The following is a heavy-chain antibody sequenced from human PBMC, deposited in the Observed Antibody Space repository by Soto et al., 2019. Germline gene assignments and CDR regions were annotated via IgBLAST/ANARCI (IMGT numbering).Heavy chain of an antibody. Sequence: PGESLKISCKGSGYSFTSYWIGWARKMPGKGLEWMGIIYPGDSDTRYSPSFQAQVTISADKSISTAYLQWSSLKASDTAMYYCARHSVTWFGEFLHSLDYYGMDVWGQGTTVTVSS. D-gene: IGHD3-10*01. J-gene: IGHJ6*02. CDR3: ARHSVTWFGEFLHSLDYYGMDV. V-gene: IGHV5-51*01. CDR1: GYSFTSYW. CDR2: IYPGDSDT.